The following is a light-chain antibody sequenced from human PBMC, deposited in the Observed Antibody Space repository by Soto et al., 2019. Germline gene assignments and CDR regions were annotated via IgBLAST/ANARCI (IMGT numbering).Light chain of an antibody. CDR1: SGHSSYA. Sequence: QSVLTQSPSASASLGASVKLTCTLSSGHSSYAIAWHQQQPEKGPRYLMKLNSDGSHSKGDGIPDRFSGSSSGAERYLTISRLPSEDEADYYCQTWGTGIHVFGGGTQLTVL. CDR3: QTWGTGIHV. CDR2: LNSDGSH. J-gene: IGLJ3*02. V-gene: IGLV4-69*01.